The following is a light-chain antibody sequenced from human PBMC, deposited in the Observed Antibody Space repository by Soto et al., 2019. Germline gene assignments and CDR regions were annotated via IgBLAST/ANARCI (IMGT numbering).Light chain of an antibody. J-gene: IGLJ1*01. V-gene: IGLV2-14*01. CDR2: NVN. CDR3: SSFTSSTTYV. CDR1: SSYVGNYNY. Sequence: QSALTQSASGSGSPGQSITISCTGTSSYVGNYNYVSWYQQHPGEVPKLIIFNVNNRPSGVSNRFSGSKSGNTASLTISGLQAEDEADYYCSSFTSSTTYVFGTGTKVTVL.